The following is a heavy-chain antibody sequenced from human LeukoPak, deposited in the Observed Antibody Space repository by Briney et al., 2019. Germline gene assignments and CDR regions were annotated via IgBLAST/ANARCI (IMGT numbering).Heavy chain of an antibody. CDR3: AKNGYNSGWYDS. D-gene: IGHD6-25*01. V-gene: IGHV3-23*01. CDR1: GFTFSSYS. CDR2: ISGSGYST. J-gene: IGHJ5*01. Sequence: GGSLRLSCAASGFTFSSYSMSWVRQAPGKGLEWVSRISGSGYSTYYADSVKGRFTLSRDNSKNTLYLQMNSLRAEDTAVYYCAKNGYNSGWYDSWGQGTLVTVSS.